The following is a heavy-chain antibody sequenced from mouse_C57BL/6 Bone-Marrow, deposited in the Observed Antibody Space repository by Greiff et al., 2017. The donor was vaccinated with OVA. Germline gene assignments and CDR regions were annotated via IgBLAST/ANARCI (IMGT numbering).Heavy chain of an antibody. CDR3: ARRRTGMFWFAY. Sequence: VQLQQSGAELARPGASVKLSCKASGYTFTSYGISWVKQRTGRGLEWIGEIYPRSGNTYYNEKFKGKATLTADKSSSTAYMELRSLTSEDSAVYFCARRRTGMFWFAYWGQGTLVTVSA. V-gene: IGHV1-81*01. D-gene: IGHD4-1*01. CDR1: GYTFTSYG. J-gene: IGHJ3*01. CDR2: IYPRSGNT.